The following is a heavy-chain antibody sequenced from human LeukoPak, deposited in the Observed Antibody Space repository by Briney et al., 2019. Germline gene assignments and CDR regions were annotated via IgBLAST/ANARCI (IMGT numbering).Heavy chain of an antibody. Sequence: SETLSLTCTVSGGSINSSYWNWIRESPGKGLEWIGYVYYRGSTNYNPSLKSRVTISVDTSKNQLSLKLGSVTAADAAVYYCARASIGFWSGYYNWFDPWGQGTLVTVSS. D-gene: IGHD3-3*01. CDR2: VYYRGST. CDR3: ARASIGFWSGYYNWFDP. J-gene: IGHJ5*02. CDR1: GGSINSSY. V-gene: IGHV4-59*01.